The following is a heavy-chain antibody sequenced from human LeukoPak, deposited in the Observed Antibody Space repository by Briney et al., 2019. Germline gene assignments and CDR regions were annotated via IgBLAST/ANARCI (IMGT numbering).Heavy chain of an antibody. D-gene: IGHD6-13*01. CDR1: GYTFTGYY. V-gene: IGHV1-2*02. CDR2: INPNSGGT. J-gene: IGHJ4*02. CDR3: ARDWAAAGYDY. Sequence: ASVKVSCKASGYTFTGYYMHLVRQAPGQGLEWMGWINPNSGGTNYAQKFQGRVTMTRDTSITTAYMDLSRLRSDDTAVYYCARDWAAAGYDYWGQGTLVTVSS.